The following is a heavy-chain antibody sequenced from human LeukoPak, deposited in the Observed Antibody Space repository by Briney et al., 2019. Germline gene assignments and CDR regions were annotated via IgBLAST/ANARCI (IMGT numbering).Heavy chain of an antibody. V-gene: IGHV1-2*02. CDR3: ARGRIYSGSSPFWF. J-gene: IGHJ4*02. D-gene: IGHD1-26*01. CDR2: INPNSGGA. CDR1: GYTFTCYY. Sequence: ASVKVSCKASGYTFTCYYMHWVRQAPGQGLEWMGWINPNSGGANYAQKFQGRVTMTRDTSISTAYMELSRLRSDDTAVYYCARGRIYSGSSPFWFWGQGTLVTVSS.